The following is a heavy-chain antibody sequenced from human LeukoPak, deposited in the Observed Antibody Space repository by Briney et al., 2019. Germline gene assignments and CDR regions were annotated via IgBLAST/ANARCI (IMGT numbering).Heavy chain of an antibody. CDR2: ISAYNGNT. Sequence: ASVKVSCKASGYTFTSYGTSWVRQAPGQGLEWMGWISAYNGNTNYAQKLQGRVTMTTDTSTSTAYMELRSLRSDDTAVYYCARVWLRGSWFHPWGQGTLVTVSS. V-gene: IGHV1-18*01. D-gene: IGHD5-12*01. CDR1: GYTFTSYG. CDR3: ARVWLRGSWFHP. J-gene: IGHJ5*02.